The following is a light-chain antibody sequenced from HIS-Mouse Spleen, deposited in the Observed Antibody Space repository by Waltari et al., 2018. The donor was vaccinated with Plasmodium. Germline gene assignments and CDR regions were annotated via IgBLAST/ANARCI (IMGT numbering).Light chain of an antibody. CDR2: DAS. CDR3: QQYDNLPYT. V-gene: IGKV1-33*01. Sequence: DIQMTQSPSSLSASVGDRLTITCQASQDISNYLNWYQQKPGEAPKLLIYDASNLETGVPSRFSGSGSGTDFTFTISSLQPEDIATYYCQQYDNLPYTFGQGTKLEIK. J-gene: IGKJ2*01. CDR1: QDISNY.